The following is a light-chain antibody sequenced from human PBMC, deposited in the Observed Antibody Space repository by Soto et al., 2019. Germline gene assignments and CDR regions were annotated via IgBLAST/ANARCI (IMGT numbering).Light chain of an antibody. Sequence: EIVLTQSPAALSVSTGERATLSCRASQSLSSNLAWYQQKPGQAPRLLIYGASTRATGVPARFSGSGSGTDFTLTISRLEPEDFAVYYCQQYGSSGTFGQGTKVDI. CDR3: QQYGSSGT. CDR1: QSLSSN. J-gene: IGKJ1*01. CDR2: GAS. V-gene: IGKV3-20*01.